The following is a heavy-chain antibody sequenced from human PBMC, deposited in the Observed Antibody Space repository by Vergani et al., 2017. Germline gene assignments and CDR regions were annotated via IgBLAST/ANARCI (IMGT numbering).Heavy chain of an antibody. CDR1: GGTFSSYA. Sequence: QVQLVQSGAEVKKPGSSVKVSCKASGGTFSSYAISWVRPAPGQGLEWMGGVIPIFGTANYAQKFQGRVTITADESTRTAYLELSSLRSEDTAVYYFARDVVGSYYWDNYYYMDVWGKGTTVTVSS. D-gene: IGHD1-26*01. CDR3: ARDVVGSYYWDNYYYMDV. J-gene: IGHJ6*03. CDR2: VIPIFGTA. V-gene: IGHV1-69*01.